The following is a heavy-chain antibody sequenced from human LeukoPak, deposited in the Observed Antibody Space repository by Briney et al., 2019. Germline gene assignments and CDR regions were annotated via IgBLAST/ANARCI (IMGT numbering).Heavy chain of an antibody. CDR3: ARALTNPGYSFDG. V-gene: IGHV3-11*05. D-gene: IGHD1-14*01. J-gene: IGHJ4*02. CDR1: GFTISDYH. CDR2: SSSSSSY. Sequence: PGGSLRLSCAASGFTISDYHMSWIRQAPGKGLEWVSYSSSSSSYTYADSVKGRFTISRDNAENSLYLQMNSLRVEDTAVYYCARALTNPGYSFDGWGQGTLVTVSS.